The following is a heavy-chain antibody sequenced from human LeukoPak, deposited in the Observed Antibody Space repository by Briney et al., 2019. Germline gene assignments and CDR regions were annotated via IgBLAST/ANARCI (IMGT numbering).Heavy chain of an antibody. D-gene: IGHD6-13*01. V-gene: IGHV1-69*04. Sequence: SVKVSCKASGGTFSSYPISWVRQAPGQGLEWMGRIIPILDMANYAQKFQGRVTMTRNTSITTAYMELSSLISEDTAVYYCARGGGSSFPGDYWGQGTLVTVSS. CDR3: ARGGGSSFPGDY. CDR1: GGTFSSYP. J-gene: IGHJ4*02. CDR2: IIPILDMA.